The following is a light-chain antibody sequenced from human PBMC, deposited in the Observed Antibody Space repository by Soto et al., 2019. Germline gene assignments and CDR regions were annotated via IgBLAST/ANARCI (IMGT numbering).Light chain of an antibody. Sequence: QAVVTQEPSLTVSPGGTVTLTCGSSTGAVTSGHYPYWFQQKPGQAPTTLIYATSSKHSWTPARFSGSLLGDKAALTLSGVQPEDEAEYYCLLYDGDSHVFGGGTKVTVL. CDR3: LLYDGDSHV. J-gene: IGLJ2*01. V-gene: IGLV7-46*01. CDR2: ATS. CDR1: TGAVTSGHY.